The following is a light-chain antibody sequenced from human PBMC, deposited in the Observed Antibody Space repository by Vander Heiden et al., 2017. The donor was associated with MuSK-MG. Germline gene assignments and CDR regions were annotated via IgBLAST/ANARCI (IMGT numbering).Light chain of an antibody. CDR2: LAS. Sequence: DIVMTQSPLALPVTPGEPASISCRYSQSLLNSTGYNSFDWSLQRQGRPPHLLIYLASYRASGVPDRFSGSGSGTDFTLKISKVEADDVGIYYCMQGLQPPYTFGQGTKLEI. J-gene: IGKJ2*01. V-gene: IGKV2-28*01. CDR1: QSLLNSTGYNS. CDR3: MQGLQPPYT.